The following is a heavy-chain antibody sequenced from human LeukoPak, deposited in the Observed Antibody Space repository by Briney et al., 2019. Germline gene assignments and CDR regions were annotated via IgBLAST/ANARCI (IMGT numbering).Heavy chain of an antibody. CDR1: GFTFSSYS. V-gene: IGHV3-21*01. J-gene: IGHJ4*02. D-gene: IGHD5-18*01. Sequence: GGSLRLSCAASGFTFSSYSMNWVRQAPGKGLEWASSISSSSSYLYYADSVKGRFTISRDNAKNSLDLQMNSLRAEDTAVYYCARYRPWLTRAGYWGQGTLVTVSS. CDR3: ARYRPWLTRAGY. CDR2: ISSSSSYL.